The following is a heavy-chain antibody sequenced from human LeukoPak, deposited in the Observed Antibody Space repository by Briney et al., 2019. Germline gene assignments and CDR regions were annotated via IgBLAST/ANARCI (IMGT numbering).Heavy chain of an antibody. CDR2: ISSSSSYI. Sequence: GGSLRLSCAASGFTFSSYSMNWVRQAPGKGLEWVSSISSSSSYIYYADSVKGRFTISRHNAKNSLYLQMNSLRAEDTAVYYCARAVGATRVIDYYYYYMDVWGKGTTVTVSS. CDR1: GFTFSSYS. J-gene: IGHJ6*03. D-gene: IGHD1-26*01. CDR3: ARAVGATRVIDYYYYYMDV. V-gene: IGHV3-21*01.